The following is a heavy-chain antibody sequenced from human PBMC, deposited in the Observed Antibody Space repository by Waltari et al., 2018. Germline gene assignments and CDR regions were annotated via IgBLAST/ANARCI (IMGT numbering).Heavy chain of an antibody. V-gene: IGHV1-2*02. Sequence: QVQLVRSGAEVKRPGASVRVSCKASGYTFTGYHMPWVRQAPGQGLEWMGGINPTSGGTNENQKYQGRVTITMDTSISTANMELGRLRPGDTAVYYCARGPDILRYFDGLFGCFDYWGQGTLVTVSS. CDR2: INPTSGGT. CDR3: ARGPDILRYFDGLFGCFDY. D-gene: IGHD3-9*01. J-gene: IGHJ4*02. CDR1: GYTFTGYH.